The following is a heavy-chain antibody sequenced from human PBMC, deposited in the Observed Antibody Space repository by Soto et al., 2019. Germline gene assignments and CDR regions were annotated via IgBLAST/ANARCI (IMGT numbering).Heavy chain of an antibody. V-gene: IGHV3-11*06. J-gene: IGHJ4*02. CDR3: VRGGGGGQFDS. Sequence: QIQLVESGGGLAKPGGALRLSCEASGFTFSDFYMSWIRLAPGKGLEWLSYISPNSNYREYAESVKGRHTISRDNAKNSLSLQMNSLRVEDTAVYYCVRGGGGGQFDSWGQGAQVTVSS. D-gene: IGHD2-21*01. CDR2: ISPNSNYR. CDR1: GFTFSDFY.